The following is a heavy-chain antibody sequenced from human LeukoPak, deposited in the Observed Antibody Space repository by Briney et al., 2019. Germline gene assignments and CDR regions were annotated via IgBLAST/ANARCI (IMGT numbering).Heavy chain of an antibody. CDR2: INHNGEAI. D-gene: IGHD3-9*01. J-gene: IGHJ4*02. Sequence: GGPLRLSCAASGFPFSSHVLSWVRQAPGKGLEWIAYINHNGEAIYYPDFVKGRFIISRDNAKNSLFLQMNDLRDEDTAVYYCARDYDWAFDFWGQGTRVTVSS. CDR1: GFPFSSHV. CDR3: ARDYDWAFDF. V-gene: IGHV3-48*02.